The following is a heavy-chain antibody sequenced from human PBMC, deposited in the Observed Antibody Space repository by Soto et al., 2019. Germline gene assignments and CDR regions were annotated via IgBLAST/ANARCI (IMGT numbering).Heavy chain of an antibody. V-gene: IGHV3-23*01. CDR3: VPWSSGTRGEDS. Sequence: EVQLLESGGGLVQPGGSLRLSCVASGITLSHHAMTWVRQAPGKGLEWVSTVSENGAVTYYADSVKGRFTISRDNSRNTLYLQVNNLRVEDTAVYYCVPWSSGTRGEDSWGPGALVTVSS. D-gene: IGHD1-1*01. CDR2: VSENGAVT. J-gene: IGHJ4*02. CDR1: GITLSHHA.